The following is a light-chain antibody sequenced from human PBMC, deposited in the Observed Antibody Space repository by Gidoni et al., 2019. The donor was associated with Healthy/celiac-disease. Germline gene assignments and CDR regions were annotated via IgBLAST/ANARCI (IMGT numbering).Light chain of an antibody. V-gene: IGKV1-5*03. CDR3: QQYNSYPYT. CDR1: QSLSSW. CDR2: KAS. Sequence: DIQLTQSPSTLSASVGDRVTIPCRASQSLSSWLAWYQQKPGQAPKLLIYKASSLESGVPSRFSGSGAGTEVTLTISSRQPDDFATYYCQQYNSYPYTFXQXTKLEIK. J-gene: IGKJ2*01.